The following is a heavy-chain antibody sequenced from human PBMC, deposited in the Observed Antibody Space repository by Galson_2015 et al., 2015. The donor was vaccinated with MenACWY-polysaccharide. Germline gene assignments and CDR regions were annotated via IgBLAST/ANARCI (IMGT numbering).Heavy chain of an antibody. J-gene: IGHJ2*01. V-gene: IGHV3-30*18. CDR1: GFTFSSYG. CDR2: ISYDGSNK. Sequence: SLRLSCAASGFTFSSYGMHWVRQAPGKGLEWVAVISYDGSNKYYADSVKGRFTISRDNSKNTLYLQMNSLRAEDTAVYYCAKDFGRSGHNWYFDLWVRGTLVAVSS. D-gene: IGHD3-3*01. CDR3: AKDFGRSGHNWYFDL.